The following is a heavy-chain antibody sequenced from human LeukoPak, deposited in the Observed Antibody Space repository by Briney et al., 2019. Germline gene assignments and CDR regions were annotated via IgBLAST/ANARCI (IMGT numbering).Heavy chain of an antibody. Sequence: SETLSLTCTVSGGSISSHYWTWIRQPPGKGLEWIGYIHYSGSTNYNPSLKSRVTISVDRSKNQFSLKLSSVTAADTAVYYCARCGGDYYFDYWGQGTLVTVSS. J-gene: IGHJ4*02. D-gene: IGHD2-21*01. CDR3: ARCGGDYYFDY. V-gene: IGHV4-59*11. CDR2: IHYSGST. CDR1: GGSISSHY.